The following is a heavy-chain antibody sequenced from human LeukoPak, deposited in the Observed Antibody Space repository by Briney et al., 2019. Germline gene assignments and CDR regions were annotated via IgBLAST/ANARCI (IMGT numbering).Heavy chain of an antibody. CDR2: ITPFNGNT. CDR1: GYTFTSYY. D-gene: IGHD6-13*01. Sequence: ASVKVSCKASGYTFTSYYMHWVRQAPGQALEWMGWITPFNGNTNYAQKFQDRVTITRDRSMSTAYMELSSLRSEDTAMYYCARSGAAAGSFDYWGQGTLVTVSS. CDR3: ARSGAAAGSFDY. V-gene: IGHV1-45*02. J-gene: IGHJ4*02.